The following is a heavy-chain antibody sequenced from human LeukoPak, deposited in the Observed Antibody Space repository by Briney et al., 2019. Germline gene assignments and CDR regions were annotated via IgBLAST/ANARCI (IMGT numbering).Heavy chain of an antibody. CDR3: ARTRYCSGGSCYKNYFDY. V-gene: IGHV5-51*01. CDR2: IYPGDSDT. J-gene: IGHJ4*02. D-gene: IGHD2-15*01. Sequence: GESLQISCQGSGSSFTSYWIGWVRQMPGKGLEWMGIIYPGDSDTRYSPSFQGQVTISADRSISTAYLQWSSLKASDTAMYYCARTRYCSGGSCYKNYFDYWGQGTLVTVSS. CDR1: GSSFTSYW.